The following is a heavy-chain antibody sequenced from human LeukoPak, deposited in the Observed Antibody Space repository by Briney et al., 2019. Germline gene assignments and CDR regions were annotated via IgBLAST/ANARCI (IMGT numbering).Heavy chain of an antibody. CDR1: GSRFTSYW. J-gene: IGHJ4*02. CDR3: ARHACSSTSCYMGGAVDY. V-gene: IGHV5-51*01. CDR2: IYPGDSDT. D-gene: IGHD2-2*02. Sequence: GAPLKISFKGSGSRFTSYWIGWVRQMPGKGLEWMGIIYPGDSDTRYSPSFQGQVTISADKSISTAYLQWSSLKASDTAMYYCARHACSSTSCYMGGAVDYWGQGTLVTVSS.